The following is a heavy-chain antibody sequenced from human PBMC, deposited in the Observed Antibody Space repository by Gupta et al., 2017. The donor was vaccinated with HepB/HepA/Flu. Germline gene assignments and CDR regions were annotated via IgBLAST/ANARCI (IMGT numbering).Heavy chain of an antibody. CDR2: ISGSGGST. J-gene: IGHJ5*02. Sequence: EVQLLESGGGLVQPGGSLRLSCAASGFPFSNYAMSWVRQAPGKGLEWVSAISGSGGSTYYADSVKGRFTISRDNSKNTLYLQMNSLRAEDTAVYYCAKDTSREFYSSGWGNWFDPWGQGTLVTVSS. D-gene: IGHD6-19*01. V-gene: IGHV3-23*01. CDR1: GFPFSNYA. CDR3: AKDTSREFYSSGWGNWFDP.